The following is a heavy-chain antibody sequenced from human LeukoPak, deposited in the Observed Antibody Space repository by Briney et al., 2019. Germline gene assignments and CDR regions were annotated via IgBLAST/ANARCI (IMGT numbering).Heavy chain of an antibody. CDR1: GGSISNYY. J-gene: IGHJ5*02. V-gene: IGHV4-34*01. CDR2: INHSGST. Sequence: SETLSLTCTVSGGSISNYYWSWIRQPPGKGLEWIGEINHSGSTNYSPSLKSRVTISVDTSKNQFSLKLSSVTAADTAVYYCARHGYGDDVGNWFDPWGQGTLVSVSS. CDR3: ARHGYGDDVGNWFDP. D-gene: IGHD2-2*03.